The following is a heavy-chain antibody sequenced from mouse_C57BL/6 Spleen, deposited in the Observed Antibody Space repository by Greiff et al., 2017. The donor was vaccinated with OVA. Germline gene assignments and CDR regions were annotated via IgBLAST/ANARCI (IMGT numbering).Heavy chain of an antibody. CDR1: GYTFTDYY. CDR2: IYPGSGNT. D-gene: IGHD1-1*01. V-gene: IGHV1-76*01. J-gene: IGHJ2*01. CDR3: ARNYYADY. Sequence: QVQLQQSGAELVRPGASVKLSCKASGYTFTDYYINWVKQRPGQGLEWIARIYPGSGNTYYNEKFKGKATLTAEKSSSTAYMQLSSLTSEDSAVYFCARNYYADYWGQGTTLTVSS.